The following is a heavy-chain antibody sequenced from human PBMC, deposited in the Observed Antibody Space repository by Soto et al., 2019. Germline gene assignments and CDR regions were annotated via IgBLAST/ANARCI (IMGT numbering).Heavy chain of an antibody. CDR2: FDPEEGET. V-gene: IGHV1-24*01. D-gene: IGHD3-10*01. J-gene: IGHJ3*02. CDR1: GHSLSALS. Sequence: ASVKVSCKVSGHSLSALSIHWVRQAPGKGLEWMGGFDPEEGETTYAQKVQGRVTMTEDTSTDTAYMDLRSLRSEDTAVYYCATDRGDAFDIWGQGTMVTVSS. CDR3: ATDRGDAFDI.